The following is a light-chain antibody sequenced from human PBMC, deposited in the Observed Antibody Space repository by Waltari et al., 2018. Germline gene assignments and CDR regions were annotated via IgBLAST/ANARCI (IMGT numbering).Light chain of an antibody. Sequence: IVLTQSPGTLSLSPGESATLSCRASQSFSSSFLAWYQQKPGQAPRLLIYAASNRATGVPDRFSGSGSGTDFTLTISRLESEDVAVYYCQQSGTSPRTFGPGTKVEIK. CDR2: AAS. J-gene: IGKJ1*01. V-gene: IGKV3-20*01. CDR3: QQSGTSPRT. CDR1: QSFSSSF.